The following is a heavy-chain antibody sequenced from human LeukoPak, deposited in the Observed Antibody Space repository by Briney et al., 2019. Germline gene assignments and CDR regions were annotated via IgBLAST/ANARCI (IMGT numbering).Heavy chain of an antibody. CDR3: ARVGGTNYYYYGMDV. D-gene: IGHD4-23*01. Sequence: SETLSLTCTVSGGSISSYYWSWIRQPPGKGLEWIGYIYYSGSTNYNPSLKSRVTISVDTSKNQFSLKLSSVTAADTAVYYCARVGGTNYYYYGMDVWGQGTTVTVSS. V-gene: IGHV4-59*01. CDR1: GGSISSYY. CDR2: IYYSGST. J-gene: IGHJ6*02.